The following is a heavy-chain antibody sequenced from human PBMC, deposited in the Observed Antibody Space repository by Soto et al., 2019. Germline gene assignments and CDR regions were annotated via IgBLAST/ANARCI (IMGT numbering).Heavy chain of an antibody. CDR1: GYTFTSYG. Sequence: GASVKVSCKASGYTFTSYGISWVRQAPGQGLEWMGWISAYNGNTNYAQKLQGRVTMTTDTSTSTAYMELRSLRSDDTAVYYCARDLDIVVVPAASPTNDYWGQGTLVTVSS. CDR2: ISAYNGNT. CDR3: ARDLDIVVVPAASPTNDY. D-gene: IGHD2-2*03. V-gene: IGHV1-18*01. J-gene: IGHJ4*02.